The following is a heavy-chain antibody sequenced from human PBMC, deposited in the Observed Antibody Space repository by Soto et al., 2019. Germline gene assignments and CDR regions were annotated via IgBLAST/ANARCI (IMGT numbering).Heavy chain of an antibody. V-gene: IGHV1-18*01. CDR2: ISAYNGNT. Sequence: GVSVKVSCKASGYTFTSYGSSWVRQAPGQGLEWMGWISAYNGNTNYAQKLQGRVTMTTDTSTSTAYMELRSLRSDDTAVYYCARDGDDVDTAMVTGDYWGQGTLVTVSS. CDR3: ARDGDDVDTAMVTGDY. J-gene: IGHJ4*02. CDR1: GYTFTSYG. D-gene: IGHD5-18*01.